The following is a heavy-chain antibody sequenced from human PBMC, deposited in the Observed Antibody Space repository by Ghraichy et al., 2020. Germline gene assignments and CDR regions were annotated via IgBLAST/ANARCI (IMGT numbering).Heavy chain of an antibody. CDR2: IWYDGSNK. D-gene: IGHD3-22*01. CDR3: ARESYDSSGYAFDI. J-gene: IGHJ3*02. V-gene: IGHV3-33*01. CDR1: GFTFSSYG. Sequence: GGSLRLSCAASGFTFSSYGMHWVRQAPGKGLEWVAVIWYDGSNKYYADSVKGRFTISRDNSKNTLYLQMNSLRAEDTAVYYCARESYDSSGYAFDIWGQGTMVTVSS.